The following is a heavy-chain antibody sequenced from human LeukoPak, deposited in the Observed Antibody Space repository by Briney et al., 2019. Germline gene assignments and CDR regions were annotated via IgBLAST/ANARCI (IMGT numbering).Heavy chain of an antibody. J-gene: IGHJ4*02. CDR1: GFTSSAYD. V-gene: IGHV3-13*04. CDR2: SGTVGDT. CDR3: VRAAMPYIINGRRFDY. D-gene: IGHD2-2*01. Sequence: GESLRLSCAACGFTSSAYDMHWVRQITGGGLEWVSTSGTVGDTFYSDSVKGRFTISRESAKNSVHLQMNSLRVEDSAIYFCVRAAMPYIINGRRFDYWGQGTLVTVSS.